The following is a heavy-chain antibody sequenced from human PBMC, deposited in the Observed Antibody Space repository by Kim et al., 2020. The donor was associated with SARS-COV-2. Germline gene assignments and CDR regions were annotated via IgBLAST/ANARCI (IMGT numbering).Heavy chain of an antibody. J-gene: IGHJ4*02. Sequence: GGSLRLSCAASGFTFSSYAMSWVRQAPGKGLAWVSAISGSGGSTYYADSVKGRFTISRDNSKNTLYLQMNSLRAEDTAVYYCAKSGPDTLTFEWLLYPVTYFDYWGQGTLVTFSS. CDR1: GFTFSSYA. CDR3: AKSGPDTLTFEWLLYPVTYFDY. D-gene: IGHD3-9*01. CDR2: ISGSGGST. V-gene: IGHV3-23*01.